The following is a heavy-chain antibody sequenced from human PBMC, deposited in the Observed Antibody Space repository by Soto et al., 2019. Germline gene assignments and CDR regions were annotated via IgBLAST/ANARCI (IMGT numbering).Heavy chain of an antibody. D-gene: IGHD3-10*01. J-gene: IGHJ5*02. CDR1: GFTFGDYA. CDR2: IRSKAYGGTT. V-gene: IGHV3-49*03. Sequence: GGSLRLSCTASGFTFGDYAMSWFRQAPGKGLEWVGFIRSKAYGGTTEYAASVKGRFTISRDDSKSIAYLQMNSLKTEDTAVYYCTRDVWFGEFNWFDPWGQGTLVTVSS. CDR3: TRDVWFGEFNWFDP.